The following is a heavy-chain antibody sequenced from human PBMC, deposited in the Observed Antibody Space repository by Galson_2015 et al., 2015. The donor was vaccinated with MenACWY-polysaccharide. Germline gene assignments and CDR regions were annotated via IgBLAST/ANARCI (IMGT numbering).Heavy chain of an antibody. D-gene: IGHD3-10*01. Sequence: SLRLSCAASGFPFSRYAMTWVRQAPGKGLEWVSTVSGTDDNTYYAASVKGRFTISRDNSKNTVYLQMNSLRAEDTAIYYSAKGLGSFDFWGQGTLVTVSS. J-gene: IGHJ4*02. CDR3: AKGLGSFDF. CDR2: VSGTDDNT. V-gene: IGHV3-23*01. CDR1: GFPFSRYA.